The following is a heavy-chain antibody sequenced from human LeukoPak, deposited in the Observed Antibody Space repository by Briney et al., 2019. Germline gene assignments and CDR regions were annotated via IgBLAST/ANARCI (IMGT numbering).Heavy chain of an antibody. D-gene: IGHD6-13*01. J-gene: IGHJ3*02. CDR2: IYHSGST. V-gene: IGHV4-38-2*02. Sequence: SETLSLTCTVSGYSISSGYYWGWIRQPPGKGLEWIGSIYHSGSTYYNPSLKSRVTISVDTSKNQFSLKLSSVTAADTAVYYCARVDSSSWYGDAFDIWGQGTMVTVSS. CDR3: ARVDSSSWYGDAFDI. CDR1: GYSISSGYY.